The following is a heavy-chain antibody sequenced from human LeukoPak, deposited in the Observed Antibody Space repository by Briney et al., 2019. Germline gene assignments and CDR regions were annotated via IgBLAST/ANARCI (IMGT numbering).Heavy chain of an antibody. J-gene: IGHJ4*02. CDR1: GFTFSSYA. CDR3: AKGGYSGYVGWDYFGY. D-gene: IGHD5-12*01. V-gene: IGHV3-23*01. CDR2: ISGSGGST. Sequence: GGSLRLSCAASGFTFSSYAMSWVRQAPGEGLEWVSAISGSGGSTYYADSVKGRFTISRDNSKNTLYLQMNSLRAEDTAVYYCAKGGYSGYVGWDYFGYWGQGTLVTVSS.